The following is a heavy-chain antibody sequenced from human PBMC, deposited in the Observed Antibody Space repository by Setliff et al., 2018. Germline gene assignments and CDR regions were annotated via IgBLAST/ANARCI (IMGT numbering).Heavy chain of an antibody. J-gene: IGHJ3*02. D-gene: IGHD1-26*01. Sequence: SETLSLTCGVSGDSFSSYSWNWIRQPAGRAPEWIGRIYATGGPSYNPSLKSRVIMSVDKSKSQFSLRLTSVTAADTAVYYCARLGLRSAFDIWGQGTMVTVSS. CDR1: GDSFSSYS. V-gene: IGHV4-4*07. CDR3: ARLGLRSAFDI. CDR2: IYATGGP.